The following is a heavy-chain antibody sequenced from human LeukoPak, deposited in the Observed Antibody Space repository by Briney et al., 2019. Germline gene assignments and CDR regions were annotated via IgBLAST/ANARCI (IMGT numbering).Heavy chain of an antibody. Sequence: PGGSLRLSCAASGFTFSSYSMNWVRQAPGKGLEWVSYISSSSGNIYYADSVKGRFTISRDNSKNTLYLQMNSLRAEDTAVYYCARDPERITIFGVVGYMDVWGKGTTVTVSS. J-gene: IGHJ6*03. CDR2: ISSSSGNI. CDR3: ARDPERITIFGVVGYMDV. CDR1: GFTFSSYS. D-gene: IGHD3-3*01. V-gene: IGHV3-48*01.